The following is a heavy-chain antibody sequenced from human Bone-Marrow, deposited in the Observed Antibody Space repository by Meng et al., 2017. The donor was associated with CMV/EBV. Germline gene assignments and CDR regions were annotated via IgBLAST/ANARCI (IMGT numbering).Heavy chain of an antibody. CDR1: GYTFTSYG. CDR3: ARDTHFGGAFDI. Sequence: APVKVSCKASGYTFTSYGISWVRQAPGQGLEWMGWISAYNGNTNYAQKLQGRVTMTTDTSTSTAYMELRSLRSDDTAVYYCARDTHFGGAFDIWGQGTMVTVSS. CDR2: ISAYNGNT. V-gene: IGHV1-18*01. D-gene: IGHD3-10*01. J-gene: IGHJ3*02.